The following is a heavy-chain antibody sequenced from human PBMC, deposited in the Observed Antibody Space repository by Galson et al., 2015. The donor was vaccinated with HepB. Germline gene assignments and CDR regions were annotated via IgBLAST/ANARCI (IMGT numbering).Heavy chain of an antibody. CDR2: IYWDDDK. Sequence: PALVKPTQTLTLTCTFSGFSLSTSGVGVGWIRQPPGKALEWLALIYWDDDKRYSPSLKSRLTITKDTSKNQVVLTMTNMDPVDTATYYCARGAPYYYDSSGYPDAFDIWGQGTMVTVSS. J-gene: IGHJ3*02. D-gene: IGHD3-22*01. V-gene: IGHV2-5*02. CDR1: GFSLSTSGVG. CDR3: ARGAPYYYDSSGYPDAFDI.